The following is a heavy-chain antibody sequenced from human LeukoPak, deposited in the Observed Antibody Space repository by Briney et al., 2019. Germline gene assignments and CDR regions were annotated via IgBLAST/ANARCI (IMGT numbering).Heavy chain of an antibody. Sequence: PGGSLRLSCAASGFTFSSYEMQWVREAPGEALEQVSYITSSGGTIYYAAPVNDRFTISRDNAKNSLYLQMNSLRAEDTAVYYCARRGSALDYWGQGTLVTVSS. D-gene: IGHD2-15*01. CDR2: ITSSGGTI. CDR3: ARRGSALDY. J-gene: IGHJ4*02. V-gene: IGHV3-48*03. CDR1: GFTFSSYE.